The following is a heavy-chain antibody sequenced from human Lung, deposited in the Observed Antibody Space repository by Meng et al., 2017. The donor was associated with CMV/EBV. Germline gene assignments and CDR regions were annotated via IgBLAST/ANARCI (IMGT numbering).Heavy chain of an antibody. J-gene: IGHJ4*02. V-gene: IGHV4-61*01. CDR3: ARGGGTTVAPTLDY. CDR2: IYYSGST. Sequence: SGGSGSSGSYYWSWIRQPPGKTLEWIGYIYYSGSTNYNSSLKGRVIISADTSKNQFSLKLSSVTAADTAVYYCARGGGTTVAPTLDYWGQGTLVTVSS. D-gene: IGHD4-23*01. CDR1: GGSGSSGSYY.